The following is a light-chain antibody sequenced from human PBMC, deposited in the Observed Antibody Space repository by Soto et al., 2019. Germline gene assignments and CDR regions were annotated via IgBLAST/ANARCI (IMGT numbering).Light chain of an antibody. CDR3: QQYDSYPLT. Sequence: DIQMTQSPSSLSASVGDRVTITCRASQAISNYLAWFQHKPGKAPKSLIYAASILQSGVPSKFSGSASGTDFTLTINSLQPEDSATYYCQQYDSYPLTFGGGTKVEIK. V-gene: IGKV1-16*02. CDR1: QAISNY. J-gene: IGKJ4*01. CDR2: AAS.